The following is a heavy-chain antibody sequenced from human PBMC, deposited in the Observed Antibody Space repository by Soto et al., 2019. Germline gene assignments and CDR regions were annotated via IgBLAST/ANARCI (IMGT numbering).Heavy chain of an antibody. CDR2: INAASGNT. J-gene: IGHJ4*02. CDR3: AKGGSSSYSSVDY. Sequence: ASVKVSCKASGYTFTSYAIYWVRQFPGQRPEWMGWINAASGNTKYAQNLQGRVTITRDTPANTAYMELSSLRSEDTAVYYCAKGGSSSYSSVDYWGQGTLVTVSS. CDR1: GYTFTSYA. V-gene: IGHV1-3*01. D-gene: IGHD2-15*01.